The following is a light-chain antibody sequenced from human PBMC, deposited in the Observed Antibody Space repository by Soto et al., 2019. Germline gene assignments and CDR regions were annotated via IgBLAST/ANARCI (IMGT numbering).Light chain of an antibody. Sequence: DVVMTQSPLSLPVTLGQPASISCRSSQSLVYSDGNTYLNWFHQRPGQSPRRLIYKVSNRDSGVPGRFSDNGSVTDFTLKIRRVEDEDVGVYYCMQGTYWPRLTFGGGTKVEIK. CDR2: KVS. V-gene: IGKV2-30*01. CDR3: MQGTYWPRLT. J-gene: IGKJ4*01. CDR1: QSLVYSDGNTY.